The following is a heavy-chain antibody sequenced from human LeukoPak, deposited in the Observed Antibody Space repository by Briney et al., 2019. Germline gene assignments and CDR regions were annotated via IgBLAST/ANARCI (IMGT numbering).Heavy chain of an antibody. CDR2: ISYDGSNK. CDR1: GFTFSSYA. D-gene: IGHD5-18*01. J-gene: IGHJ4*02. CDR3: ARGDTAMVDYFDY. Sequence: GGSLRLSCAASGFTFSSYAMHWVRQAPGKGLEWVAVISYDGSNKYYADSVKGRFTISRDNAKNSLYLQMNSLRAEDTAVYYCARGDTAMVDYFDYWGQGTLVTVSS. V-gene: IGHV3-30*04.